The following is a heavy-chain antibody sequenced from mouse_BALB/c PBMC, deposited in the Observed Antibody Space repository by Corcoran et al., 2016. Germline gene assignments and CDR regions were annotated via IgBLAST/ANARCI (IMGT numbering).Heavy chain of an antibody. CDR2: IFPGSGTT. Sequence: QVQLQQSGPELVKPGASVKISCKASGYSFTSYYIPWVKQRPGQGLEWIGWIFPGSGTTQYNETFKGKATLTADTSSRTAYMQLSSLTSEDSAVYFGAREGLYCDYDESSDWCQGTTLTVSS. J-gene: IGHJ2*01. D-gene: IGHD2-4*01. CDR1: GYSFTSYY. CDR3: AREGLYCDYDESSD. V-gene: IGHV1-66*01.